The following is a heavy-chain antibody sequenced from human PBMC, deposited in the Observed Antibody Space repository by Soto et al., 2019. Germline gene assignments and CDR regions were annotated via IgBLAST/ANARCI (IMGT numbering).Heavy chain of an antibody. D-gene: IGHD3-10*01. CDR1: GASIGSGTYY. V-gene: IGHV4-31*03. CDR3: ARGTRPDTRFGESIFDF. Sequence: QVQLQESGPGLVKPSQTLSLTCTVSGASIGSGTYYWHWIRQHPGKGLEWIGWLSHSGGTYYNPSLGRRMPISVATSNDQFALGLTSVTAADTAVYYCARGTRPDTRFGESIFDFWGQGTLVTVSS. J-gene: IGHJ4*02. CDR2: LSHSGGT.